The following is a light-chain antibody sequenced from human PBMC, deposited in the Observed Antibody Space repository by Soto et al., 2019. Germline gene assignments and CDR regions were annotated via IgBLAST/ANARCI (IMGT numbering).Light chain of an antibody. V-gene: IGLV2-14*03. J-gene: IGLJ1*01. CDR1: SRDVGGYNY. Sequence: QSALTQPASVSGSPGQSITISCTGTSRDVGGYNYVSWYQQHPGKAPKLMIYDVTSRPSGVSNRFSGSKSGNTASLTISGLQAEDEADYYCSSYTSSITYVFGTGTKLTVL. CDR2: DVT. CDR3: SSYTSSITYV.